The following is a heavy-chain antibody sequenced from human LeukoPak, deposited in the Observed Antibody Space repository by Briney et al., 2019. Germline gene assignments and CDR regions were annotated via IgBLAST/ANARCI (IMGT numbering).Heavy chain of an antibody. V-gene: IGHV3-21*06. CDR1: GFTFSYYT. CDR3: ARDPTDYDSSGYPQVG. Sequence: GGSLRLSCAASGFTFSYYTMSWVRQASGKGLEWVSSIISSGADIYYADSLMGRFTISRDNPKNSLFLQMNSLRAEDTAVYYCARDPTDYDSSGYPQVGWGQGTLVTVSS. CDR2: IISSGADI. D-gene: IGHD3-22*01. J-gene: IGHJ4*02.